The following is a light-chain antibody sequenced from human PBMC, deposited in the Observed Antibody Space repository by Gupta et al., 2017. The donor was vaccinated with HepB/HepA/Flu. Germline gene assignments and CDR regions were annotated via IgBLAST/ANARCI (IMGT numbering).Light chain of an antibody. CDR1: SGSVASNY. CDR2: EDN. J-gene: IGLJ2*01. CDR3: QAFDRTSVV. V-gene: IGLV6-57*02. Sequence: NFMLSQPHSVSGSLGKTVTISCTGSSGSVASNYVQWYQPRPGSAPTTVIYEDNRRPSGVPDRFSGSIDSSSSSAALTISGLKTEDEADYYCQAFDRTSVVFGGGTKLTVL.